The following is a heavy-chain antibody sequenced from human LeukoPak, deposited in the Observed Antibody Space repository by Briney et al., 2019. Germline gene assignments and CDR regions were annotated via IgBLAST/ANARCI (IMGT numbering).Heavy chain of an antibody. CDR2: INHSGST. CDR1: GGSFSGYY. D-gene: IGHD3-3*01. Sequence: PSETLSLTCAVYGGSFSGYYWSWIRQPPGKGLEWIGEINHSGSTNYNPSLKSRVTISVDTSKNQFSLKLSSETAADTAVYYCARTLPLLYYDFWSGSRGYFDYWGQGTLVTVSS. V-gene: IGHV4-34*01. CDR3: ARTLPLLYYDFWSGSRGYFDY. J-gene: IGHJ4*02.